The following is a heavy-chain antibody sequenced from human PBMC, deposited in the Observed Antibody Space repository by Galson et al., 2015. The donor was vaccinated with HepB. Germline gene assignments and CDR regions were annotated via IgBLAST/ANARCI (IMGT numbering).Heavy chain of an antibody. V-gene: IGHV3-15*01. CDR3: ATAGPVRFLEWGPNAFDI. CDR1: GFTFSNAW. D-gene: IGHD3-3*01. CDR2: IKSKTDGGTI. Sequence: SLRLSCAASGFTFSNAWMSWVRQAPGKGLEWVGRIKSKTDGGTIDYAAPVKGRLTISRDDSKNILYLQMNSLKTEDTAMYYCATAGPVRFLEWGPNAFDIWGQGTMVTVSS. J-gene: IGHJ3*02.